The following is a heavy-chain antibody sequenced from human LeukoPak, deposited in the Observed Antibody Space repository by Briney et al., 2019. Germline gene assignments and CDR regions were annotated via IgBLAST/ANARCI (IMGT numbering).Heavy chain of an antibody. CDR2: ISSSGSTI. V-gene: IGHV3-48*03. CDR1: GFTFSSFA. J-gene: IGHJ6*03. CDR3: ARVIIVPSAYYYMDV. Sequence: GGSLRLSCAASGFTFSSFALSWVRQAPGKGLEWVSYISSSGSTIYYADSVKGRFTISRDNAKNSLYLQMNSLRAEDTAVYYCARVIIVPSAYYYMDVWGKGTTVTVSS. D-gene: IGHD2-8*01.